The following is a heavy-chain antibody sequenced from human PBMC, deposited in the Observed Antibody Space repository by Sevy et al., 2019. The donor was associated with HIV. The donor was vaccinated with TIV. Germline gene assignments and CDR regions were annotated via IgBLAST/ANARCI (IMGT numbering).Heavy chain of an antibody. Sequence: ASVKVSCKVSGYIFTELSMHWVRQAPGKGLEWMGGFDPEDGETIYAQKFQGRVTMTEDTSTDSAYMDLSSLRSEVTAEYYCATDSVLLKGRYYDSSGYYLHYWGQGTLVTVSS. CDR1: GYIFTELS. J-gene: IGHJ4*02. D-gene: IGHD3-22*01. CDR2: FDPEDGET. V-gene: IGHV1-24*01. CDR3: ATDSVLLKGRYYDSSGYYLHY.